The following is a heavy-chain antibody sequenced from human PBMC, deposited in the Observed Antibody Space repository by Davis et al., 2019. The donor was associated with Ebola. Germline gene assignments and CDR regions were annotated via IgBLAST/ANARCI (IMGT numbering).Heavy chain of an antibody. J-gene: IGHJ4*02. CDR3: ARASQTVTHPLGY. D-gene: IGHD4-11*01. Sequence: GESLKISCAASGFTFSSYAMSWVRQAPGKGLEWVSTISGSGGTTYYADSVKGRFTISRDNAKNSLYLQMNSLRAEDTAVYYCARASQTVTHPLGYWGQGTLVTVSS. CDR1: GFTFSSYA. V-gene: IGHV3-23*01. CDR2: ISGSGGTT.